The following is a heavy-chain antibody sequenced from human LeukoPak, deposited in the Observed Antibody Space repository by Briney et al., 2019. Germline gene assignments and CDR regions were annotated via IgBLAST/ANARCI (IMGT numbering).Heavy chain of an antibody. J-gene: IGHJ4*02. CDR1: GFTFSGYS. CDR2: ISTTSRYI. D-gene: IGHD5-12*01. CDR3: ARGNSDYDHDY. Sequence: GGSLRLSCAASGFTFSGYSMNWVRQAPGKGLEWVSSISTTSRYIYYAHSVKARFTVSRDNAKNSLYLQMNSLRAEDTAVYYCARGNSDYDHDYWGQGTLVTVSS. V-gene: IGHV3-21*01.